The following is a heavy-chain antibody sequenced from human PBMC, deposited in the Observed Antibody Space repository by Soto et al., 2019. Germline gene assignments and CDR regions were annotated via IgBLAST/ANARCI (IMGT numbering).Heavy chain of an antibody. J-gene: IGHJ4*02. D-gene: IGHD3-22*01. CDR3: ARAVYYDSSGYYGGGDY. CDR2: INPSGGST. Sequence: ASVKVSCKASGYTFTSYYMHWVRQAPGQGLEWMGIINPSGGSTSYAQKFQGRVTMTRDTSTSTVYMELSSLRSEDTAVYYCARAVYYDSSGYYGGGDYWGQGTPVTVSS. CDR1: GYTFTSYY. V-gene: IGHV1-46*01.